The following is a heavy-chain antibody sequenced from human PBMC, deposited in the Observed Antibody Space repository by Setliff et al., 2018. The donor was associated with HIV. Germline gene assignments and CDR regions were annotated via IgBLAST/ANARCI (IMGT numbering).Heavy chain of an antibody. D-gene: IGHD5-18*01. CDR2: VNHSGST. CDR1: GGSFSGYY. J-gene: IGHJ3*02. Sequence: SETLSLTCAVYGGSFSGYYWNWIRQPPGKGLEWIGEVNHSGSTNYNPSLKSRLTISVDTSKNQFSLKLRSVTAADTAFYYCARGVTHPPPFGAFDIWGLGTLVTVSS. CDR3: ARGVTHPPPFGAFDI. V-gene: IGHV4-34*01.